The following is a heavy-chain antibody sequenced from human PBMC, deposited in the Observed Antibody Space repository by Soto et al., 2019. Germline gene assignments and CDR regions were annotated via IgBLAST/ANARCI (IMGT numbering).Heavy chain of an antibody. CDR1: GFTFSSYG. CDR2: IWYDGSNK. CDR3: ARDLAYGDTYYFDY. J-gene: IGHJ4*02. D-gene: IGHD4-17*01. V-gene: IGHV3-33*01. Sequence: QVQLVESGGGVVQPGRSLRLSCAASGFTFSSYGMHWVRQAPGKGLEWVAVIWYDGSNKYYADSVKGRFTISRDNSKNALYLQMNSLIAEDTAVYYCARDLAYGDTYYFDYWGQGTLVTVSS.